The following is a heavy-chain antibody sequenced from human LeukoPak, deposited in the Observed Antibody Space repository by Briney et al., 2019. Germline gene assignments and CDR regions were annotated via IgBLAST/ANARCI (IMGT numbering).Heavy chain of an antibody. D-gene: IGHD3-16*01. Sequence: GGSLRLSRAASGFIFSHAWMSWVRQAPGKGLEWVGHIKGKTDGGTTDYAAPVKGRFTISKDDSKNTLYLQTNSLKTEDTAVYYCTTAPAGYGLDDYWGQGTLVTVSS. CDR1: GFIFSHAW. V-gene: IGHV3-15*01. CDR3: TTAPAGYGLDDY. J-gene: IGHJ4*02. CDR2: IKGKTDGGTT.